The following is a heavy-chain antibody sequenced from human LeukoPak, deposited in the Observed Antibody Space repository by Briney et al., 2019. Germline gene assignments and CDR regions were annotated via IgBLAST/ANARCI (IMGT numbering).Heavy chain of an antibody. J-gene: IGHJ6*03. D-gene: IGHD3-3*01. CDR3: ATARPLIRFLERNYYYMDV. CDR1: GGTFSSYA. V-gene: IGHV1-69*13. Sequence: GASVKVSCKASGGTFSSYAISWVRQAPGQGLEWMGGIIPIFATANYAQKFQGRVTITADESTSTAYMELSSLRSEDTAVYYCATARPLIRFLERNYYYMDVWGKGTTVTVSS. CDR2: IIPIFATA.